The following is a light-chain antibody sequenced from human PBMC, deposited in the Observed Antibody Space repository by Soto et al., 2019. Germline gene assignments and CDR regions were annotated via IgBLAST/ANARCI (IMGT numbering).Light chain of an antibody. CDR3: QQYSNWPIT. V-gene: IGKV3-15*01. CDR1: QSVSSN. CDR2: GAS. J-gene: IGKJ3*01. Sequence: EIVMTQSPATLSVSPGERATLSCRASQSVSSNLAWYQQKPGQAPRLLIYGASTRATVIPARFSGSGSGTEFTLIISSLQSEDFAVYYCQQYSNWPITFGPGTKVDIK.